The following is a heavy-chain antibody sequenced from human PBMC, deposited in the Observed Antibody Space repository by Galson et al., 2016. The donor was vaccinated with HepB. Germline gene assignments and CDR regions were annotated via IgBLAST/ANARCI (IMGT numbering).Heavy chain of an antibody. V-gene: IGHV4-61*01. Sequence: SETLSLTCTVSSASVSSGRYYWTWIRQPPGKGLESIGYVYSDGNANSSPSLKGRLTMSIDKSKNQFSLKLRSVAAADTALYYCAARLRHSSGDYPPFYFWGQGIQVTVSS. CDR2: VYSDGNA. CDR1: SASVSSGRYY. D-gene: IGHD4-17*01. J-gene: IGHJ4*02. CDR3: AARLRHSSGDYPPFYF.